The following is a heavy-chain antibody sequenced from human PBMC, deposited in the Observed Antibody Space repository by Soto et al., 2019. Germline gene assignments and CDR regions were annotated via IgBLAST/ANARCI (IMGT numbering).Heavy chain of an antibody. V-gene: IGHV3-23*01. CDR3: AVLTAPAYGMDV. J-gene: IGHJ6*02. Sequence: SLRLSCAASGFTFSSYAMSWVRQAPGKGLEWVSAISGSGGSTYYADSVKGRFTISRDNSKNTLYLQMNSLRAEDTAVYYCAVLTAPAYGMDVWGQGTTVTVSS. D-gene: IGHD2-21*02. CDR2: ISGSGGST. CDR1: GFTFSSYA.